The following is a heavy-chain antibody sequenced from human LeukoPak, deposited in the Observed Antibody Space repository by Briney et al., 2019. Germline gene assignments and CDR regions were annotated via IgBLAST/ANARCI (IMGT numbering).Heavy chain of an antibody. D-gene: IGHD6-13*01. CDR1: GFTFSSSG. CDR2: ISASGDST. J-gene: IGHJ6*03. CDR3: ARGRSSWFPQAMDV. Sequence: GGSLRLSCAASGFTFSSSGMSWVRQAPGKGLEWVSVISASGDSTYYADSVKGRFTISRDNSKNTLYLQMNSLRAEDTAVYYCARGRSSWFPQAMDVWGKGTTVTISS. V-gene: IGHV3-23*01.